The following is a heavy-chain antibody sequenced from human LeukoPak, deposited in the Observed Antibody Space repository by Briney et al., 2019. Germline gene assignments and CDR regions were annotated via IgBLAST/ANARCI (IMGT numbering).Heavy chain of an antibody. V-gene: IGHV3-23*01. D-gene: IGHD2-15*01. J-gene: IGHJ4*02. CDR1: GFTFRSYG. CDR3: AKLSRYPLGYFDY. CDR2: ISCSGGST. Sequence: GGSLRLSCAASGFTFRSYGMSWVRQPPGKGLELVSAISCSGGSTYYADSVKGRFTISRDNSKNTLYLQMNSLRAEDAAVYYCAKLSRYPLGYFDYWGQGTLVTVYS.